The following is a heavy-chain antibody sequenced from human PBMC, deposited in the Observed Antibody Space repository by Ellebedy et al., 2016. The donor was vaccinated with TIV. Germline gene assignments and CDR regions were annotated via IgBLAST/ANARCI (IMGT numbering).Heavy chain of an antibody. CDR3: GRGGTTPGDYTDY. Sequence: MPSETLSLTCAVYGGSFSGYYWSWIRQSPGKGLEWIGDIYHSGSTNFNPSLKSRVTILVDTSKNQFSLKLSSVTAADTAVYYCGRGGTTPGDYTDYWGQGTLVTVSS. CDR2: IYHSGST. D-gene: IGHD4-17*01. V-gene: IGHV4-34*01. CDR1: GGSFSGYY. J-gene: IGHJ4*02.